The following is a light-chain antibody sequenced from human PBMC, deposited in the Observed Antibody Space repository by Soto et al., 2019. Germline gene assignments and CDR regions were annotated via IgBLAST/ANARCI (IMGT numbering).Light chain of an antibody. J-gene: IGLJ1*01. Sequence: SVLTQPDSVSGSPGQSITISCTGTSSDIGGYNYVSWYQQHPGKAPKLMIYEVSKRPSGVPDRFSGSKSGNTASLTVSGLQAEDEADYYCSSYAGSNNFGYVFGTGTKVTVL. CDR2: EVS. CDR1: SSDIGGYNY. CDR3: SSYAGSNNFGYV. V-gene: IGLV2-8*01.